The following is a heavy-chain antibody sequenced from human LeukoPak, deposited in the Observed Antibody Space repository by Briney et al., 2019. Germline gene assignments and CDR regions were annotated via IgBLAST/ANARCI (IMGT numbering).Heavy chain of an antibody. CDR1: GGSFSGYY. CDR3: ARHYYYGSGSYYGGPNYYYYYYMDV. J-gene: IGHJ6*03. V-gene: IGHV4-34*01. Sequence: SETLSLTCAVYGGSFSGYYWSWIRQPPGKGLEWIGEINHSGSTNYNPSLKSRVTISVDTSKNQFSLKLSSVTAADTAVYYCARHYYYGSGSYYGGPNYYYYYYMDVWGKGTTVTISS. D-gene: IGHD3-10*01. CDR2: INHSGST.